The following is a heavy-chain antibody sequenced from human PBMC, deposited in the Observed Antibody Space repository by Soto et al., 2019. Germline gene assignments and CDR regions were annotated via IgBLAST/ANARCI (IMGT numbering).Heavy chain of an antibody. CDR1: GFTFSDYY. V-gene: IGHV3-33*08. D-gene: IGHD4-17*01. CDR2: ICYDGSNK. Sequence: TGGSLRLSCAASGFTFSDYYMSWIRQAPGKGLEWVAVICYDGSNKYYADSVKGRFTISRDNSKNTLYLQMNSLRAEDTAVYYCARETTTGYYYYYGMDVWGQGTTVTVS. J-gene: IGHJ6*02. CDR3: ARETTTGYYYYYGMDV.